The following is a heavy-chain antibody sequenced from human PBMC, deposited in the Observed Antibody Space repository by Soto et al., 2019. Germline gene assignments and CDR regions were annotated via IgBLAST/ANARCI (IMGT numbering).Heavy chain of an antibody. V-gene: IGHV4-30-2*01. CDR1: GGSISSGGYS. CDR3: ARKRSVQYNWLDP. J-gene: IGHJ5*02. Sequence: SETLSLTCAVSGGSISSGGYSWSWIRQPPGKGLEWIGYIYHSGSTYYNPSLKSRVTISVGRSKNQFSLKLSSVTAADTAVYYCARKRSVQYNWLDPWGQGTLVTVSS. CDR2: IYHSGST.